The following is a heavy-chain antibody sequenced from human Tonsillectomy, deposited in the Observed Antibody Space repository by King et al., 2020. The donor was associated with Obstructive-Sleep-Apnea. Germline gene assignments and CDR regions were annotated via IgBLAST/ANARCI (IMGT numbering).Heavy chain of an antibody. CDR1: GLTFSSDG. CDR2: ISYEGSNK. D-gene: IGHD3-9*01. Sequence: VQLVESGGGVVQPGRSLRVSCAASGLTFSSDGMHWVRQPPGKGLEWGAVISYEGSNKYYADSVKGQLTISRGNSKNTLNLQMNSLRAEDTAVYYCAKDMVLRYFDWLPETDYWGQGTLVTVSS. V-gene: IGHV3-30*18. CDR3: AKDMVLRYFDWLPETDY. J-gene: IGHJ4*02.